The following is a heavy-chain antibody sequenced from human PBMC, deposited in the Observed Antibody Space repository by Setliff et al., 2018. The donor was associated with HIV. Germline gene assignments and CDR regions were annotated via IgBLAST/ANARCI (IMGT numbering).Heavy chain of an antibody. Sequence: SVKVSCKASGGTFNRYVISWVRQAPGQGLKWMGRIIPIFNTTNYPYNSQGRVTITADKSTGTAYMELSSLKSEDTAVYYCARGAFWSGFLYAFDIWGQGTVVTVSS. CDR2: IIPIFNTT. J-gene: IGHJ3*02. CDR3: ARGAFWSGFLYAFDI. D-gene: IGHD3-3*01. V-gene: IGHV1-69*06. CDR1: GGTFNRYV.